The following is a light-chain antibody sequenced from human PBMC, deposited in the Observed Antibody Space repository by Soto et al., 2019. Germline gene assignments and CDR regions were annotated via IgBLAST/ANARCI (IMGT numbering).Light chain of an antibody. Sequence: DIQMTQSPSTLSASVGDRVTITCRASQSISSWLAWYQQKPGKAPKLLIYKASSLESGVPSRFSGSGSWTEFTLTISSLQPDDFATYYCQQYNSLLWTFGQGTKVEIK. CDR3: QQYNSLLWT. J-gene: IGKJ1*01. CDR2: KAS. V-gene: IGKV1-5*03. CDR1: QSISSW.